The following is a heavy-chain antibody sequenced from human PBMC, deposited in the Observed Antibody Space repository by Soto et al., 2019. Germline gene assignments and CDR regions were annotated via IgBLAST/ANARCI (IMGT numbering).Heavy chain of an antibody. J-gene: IGHJ4*02. D-gene: IGHD2-15*01. Sequence: QVQLVESGGGVVQPGRSLRLSCAASGFTFSSYGMHWVRQAPGKGLEWVAVISYDGSNKYYADSVNGRFTISRDNSKNTLYLQMNSLRAEDTAVYYCAKIRDSGIAATSPFLDYWGKGTLVTVSS. CDR3: AKIRDSGIAATSPFLDY. CDR2: ISYDGSNK. CDR1: GFTFSSYG. V-gene: IGHV3-30*18.